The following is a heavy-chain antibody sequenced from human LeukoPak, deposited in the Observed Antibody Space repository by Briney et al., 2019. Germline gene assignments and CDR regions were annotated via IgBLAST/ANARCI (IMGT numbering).Heavy chain of an antibody. J-gene: IGHJ3*02. Sequence: SETLSLTCTVFGGSISSYYWSWIRQPPGKGLEWIGYIYYSGSTNYNPSLKSRVTISVDTSKNQFSLKLSSVTAADTAVYYCARAIAAAEAFDIWGQGTVVTVSS. V-gene: IGHV4-59*01. D-gene: IGHD6-13*01. CDR1: GGSISSYY. CDR2: IYYSGST. CDR3: ARAIAAAEAFDI.